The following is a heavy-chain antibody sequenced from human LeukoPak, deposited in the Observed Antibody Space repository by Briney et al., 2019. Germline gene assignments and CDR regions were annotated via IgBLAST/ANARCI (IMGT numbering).Heavy chain of an antibody. CDR1: GYTLTELS. Sequence: ASVKVSCKVSGYTLTELSMHWVRQAPGKGLEWMGGFDPEDGETIYAQKFQGRVTMTEDTSTDTAYMELSSLRSEDTAVYYCATAAPIVVVNDAFDIWGQGTMVTVSS. D-gene: IGHD2-21*01. J-gene: IGHJ3*02. CDR3: ATAAPIVVVNDAFDI. CDR2: FDPEDGET. V-gene: IGHV1-24*01.